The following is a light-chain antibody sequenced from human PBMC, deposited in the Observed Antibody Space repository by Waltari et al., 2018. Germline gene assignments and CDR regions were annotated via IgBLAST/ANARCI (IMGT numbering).Light chain of an antibody. CDR3: HQYGTSPRT. CDR2: DAS. V-gene: IGKV3-20*01. CDR1: QNAKNNNY. J-gene: IGKJ2*01. Sequence: EIVLTQSPGTLSLSPGERATLSCRASQNAKNNNYLAWYQQKPGQAPRLLIYDASRRATGIPDRFSGSGSGTDFTLTISRLEPEDFAVYSCHQYGTSPRTFGLGTKLEIK.